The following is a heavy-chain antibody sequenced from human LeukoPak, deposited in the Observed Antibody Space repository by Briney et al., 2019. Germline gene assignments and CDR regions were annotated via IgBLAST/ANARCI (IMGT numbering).Heavy chain of an antibody. CDR2: ISAYNGNT. CDR1: GYTFTSYG. CDR3: ARAEQYQLLLH. Sequence: ASVKVSCKASGYTFTSYGITWVRRAPGQGLEWMGWISAYNGNTNYAQKLQGRVTMTTDTSTSTAYLDLRSLRSDDTAVYYCARAEQYQLLLHWGQGTLVTVSS. D-gene: IGHD2-2*01. J-gene: IGHJ4*02. V-gene: IGHV1-18*01.